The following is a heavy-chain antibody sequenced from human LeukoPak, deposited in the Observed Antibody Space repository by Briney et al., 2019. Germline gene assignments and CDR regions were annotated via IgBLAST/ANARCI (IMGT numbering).Heavy chain of an antibody. V-gene: IGHV3-15*01. Sequence: GGSLRLSCAASGFTFSNAWMSWDRQAPGKGLEWVGRIKSKTDGGTTDYAAPVKGRFTISRDDSKNTLYLQMNSLKTEDTAVYYCTSEWELLPYYFDYWGQETLVTVSS. D-gene: IGHD1-26*01. J-gene: IGHJ4*02. CDR3: TSEWELLPYYFDY. CDR1: GFTFSNAW. CDR2: IKSKTDGGTT.